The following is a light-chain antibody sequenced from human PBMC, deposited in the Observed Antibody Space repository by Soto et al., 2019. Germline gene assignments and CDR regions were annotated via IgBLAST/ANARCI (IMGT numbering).Light chain of an antibody. J-gene: IGLJ2*01. Sequence: QSALTQPASVSGSPGQSITLSCTGTSSDIGGYDYVSWYQRHPGKAPKLIIYDVNNRPSGVSNRFSGSKSGNTASLTISGLPAWDEAAYYNTSYASGSSHVVFGGGTKLTVL. V-gene: IGLV2-14*01. CDR2: DVN. CDR3: TSYASGSSHVV. CDR1: SSDIGGYDY.